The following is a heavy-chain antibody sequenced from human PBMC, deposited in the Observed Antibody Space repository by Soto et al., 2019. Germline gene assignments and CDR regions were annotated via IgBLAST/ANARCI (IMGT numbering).Heavy chain of an antibody. CDR1: GGSVSSGSYY. CDR2: IYYSGST. Sequence: SETLSLTCTVSGGSVSSGSYYWSWIRQPPGKGLEWIGYIYYSGSTNYNPSLKSRVTISVDTSKNQFSLKLSSVTAADTAVYYCARDLGRNYLCSGGSRDRLAYWGQGTLVPGSS. J-gene: IGHJ4*02. V-gene: IGHV4-61*01. CDR3: ARDLGRNYLCSGGSRDRLAY. D-gene: IGHD2-8*02.